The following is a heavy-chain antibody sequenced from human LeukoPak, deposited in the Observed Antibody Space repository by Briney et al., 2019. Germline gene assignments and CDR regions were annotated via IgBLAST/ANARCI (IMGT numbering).Heavy chain of an antibody. CDR1: GFTFSSYA. J-gene: IGHJ4*02. CDR3: ARDGASTRPYYFDY. Sequence: SGGSLRLSCAASGFTFSSYAMHWVRQAPGKGLEWVAVISYDGSNKYYADSVKGRFTISRDNSKNTLYLQMNSLRAEDTAVYYCARDGASTRPYYFDYWGQGTLVTVSS. CDR2: ISYDGSNK. V-gene: IGHV3-30*04. D-gene: IGHD3-16*01.